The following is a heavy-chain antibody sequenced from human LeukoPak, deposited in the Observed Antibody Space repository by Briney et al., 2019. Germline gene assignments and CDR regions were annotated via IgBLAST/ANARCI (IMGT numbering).Heavy chain of an antibody. D-gene: IGHD6-19*01. CDR2: ISSRSTNI. V-gene: IGHV3-21*01. Sequence: PGGSLRLSCAGSGFTFSRYSMNWFRQAPGKGLERVSSISSRSTNIFYADSVKGRFTISRDNAKNSLYLQMNSLGAEDTAVHYCARDAQWLVPEGYFYYMDVWGKGTTVTVSS. J-gene: IGHJ6*03. CDR3: ARDAQWLVPEGYFYYMDV. CDR1: GFTFSRYS.